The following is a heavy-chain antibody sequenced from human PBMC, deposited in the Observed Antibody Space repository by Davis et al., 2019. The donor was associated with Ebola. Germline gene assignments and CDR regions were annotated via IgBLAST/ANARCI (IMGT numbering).Heavy chain of an antibody. D-gene: IGHD3-3*01. Sequence: MPSETLSLTCAVSGGSFSGYYWSWIRQPPGKGLEWIGEINHSGSTNYNPSLKSRVTISVDTSKNQFSLKLSSVTAADTAVYYCARGRDFWRNWGQGTLVTVSS. CDR2: INHSGST. CDR3: ARGRDFWRN. CDR1: GGSFSGYY. J-gene: IGHJ4*02. V-gene: IGHV4-34*01.